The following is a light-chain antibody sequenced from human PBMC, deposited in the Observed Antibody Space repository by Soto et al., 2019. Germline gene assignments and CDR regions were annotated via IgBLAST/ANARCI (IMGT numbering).Light chain of an antibody. V-gene: IGLV4-69*01. J-gene: IGLJ2*01. CDR2: VNNDGSH. Sequence: QLVLTHSPSASASLGASVTLTCTLTSGHSTYAIAWHQQRPGKGPRYLMKVNNDGSHNKGDGIPDRFSGSSSGAERYLTISSLQSDDEADYTCQTWGSGIVVLGGGTKLTVL. CDR1: SGHSTYA. CDR3: QTWGSGIVV.